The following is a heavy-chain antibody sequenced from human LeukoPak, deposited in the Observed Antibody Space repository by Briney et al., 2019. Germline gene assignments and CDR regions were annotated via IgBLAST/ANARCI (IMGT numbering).Heavy chain of an antibody. D-gene: IGHD2-8*01. J-gene: IGHJ4*02. CDR2: INHSGST. V-gene: IGHV4-34*01. CDR1: GGSFSGYY. CDR3: ARGQGNGPYYFDY. Sequence: SETLSLTCAVYGGSFSGYYWSWIRQPSGKGLEWIGEINHSGSTNYNPSLKSRVTISVDTSKNQFSLKLSSVTAADTAVYYCARGQGNGPYYFDYWGQGTLVTVSS.